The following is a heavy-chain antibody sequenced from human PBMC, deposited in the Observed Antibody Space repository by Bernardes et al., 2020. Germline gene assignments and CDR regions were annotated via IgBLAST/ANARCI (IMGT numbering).Heavy chain of an antibody. V-gene: IGHV3-23*01. CDR2: ISGSGGST. Sequence: SLRLSCAASGFTFSSYAMNWVRQAPGKGLEWVSGISGSGGSTYYADSVKGRFTISRDNSKNTVYLQMNSLRAEDTAVYYCAKADYSNLYYYYMDVWGKGTTVTVSS. J-gene: IGHJ6*03. CDR3: AKADYSNLYYYYMDV. CDR1: GFTFSSYA. D-gene: IGHD4-4*01.